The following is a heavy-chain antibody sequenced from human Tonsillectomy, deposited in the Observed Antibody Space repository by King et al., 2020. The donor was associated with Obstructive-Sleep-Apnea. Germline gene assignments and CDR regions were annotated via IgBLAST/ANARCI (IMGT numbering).Heavy chain of an antibody. D-gene: IGHD4-23*01. Sequence: QLVQSGGGLVQPGRSLRLSCAASGFTFDDYAMHWVRQAPGKGLEWVSGISWNSGSIGYADSVKGRFTISRDNAKNSLYLQMNSLRAEDTALYYCAKDMLAVVTPEGAFDIWGQGTMVTVSS. J-gene: IGHJ3*02. CDR1: GFTFDDYA. CDR2: ISWNSGSI. V-gene: IGHV3-9*01. CDR3: AKDMLAVVTPEGAFDI.